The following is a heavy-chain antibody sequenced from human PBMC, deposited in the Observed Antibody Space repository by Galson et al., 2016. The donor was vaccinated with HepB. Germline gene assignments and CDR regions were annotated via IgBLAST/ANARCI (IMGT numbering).Heavy chain of an antibody. J-gene: IGHJ4*02. CDR1: GFLINSNY. V-gene: IGHV3-53*01. CDR2: IYGGGSI. CDR3: ARGYTSGVPFW. D-gene: IGHD2-8*01. Sequence: SLRLSCAASGFLINSNYMSWVRQAPGKGLEWVSIIYGGGSIQYADSVKGRFTVSRDTSKSLMFLQMSSLGAEDTAMYFCARGYTSGVPFWWGQGTPVTVSS.